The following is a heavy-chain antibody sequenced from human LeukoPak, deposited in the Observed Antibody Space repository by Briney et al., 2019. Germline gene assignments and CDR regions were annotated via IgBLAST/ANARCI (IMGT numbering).Heavy chain of an antibody. D-gene: IGHD5-12*01. CDR3: ARDRELLYSGYDFYFDY. J-gene: IGHJ4*02. CDR2: IKQDGSEK. CDR1: GFTFSSYW. Sequence: GGSLRLSCAASGFTFSSYWMSWVRQAPGKGLEWVANIKQDGSEKYYVDSVKGRFAISRDNAKNSLYLQMNSLRAEDTTVYYCARDRELLYSGYDFYFDYWGQGTLVTVSS. V-gene: IGHV3-7*01.